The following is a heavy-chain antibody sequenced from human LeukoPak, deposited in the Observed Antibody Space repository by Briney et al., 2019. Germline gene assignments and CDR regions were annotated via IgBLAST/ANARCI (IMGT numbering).Heavy chain of an antibody. CDR1: GGSISSSSYY. D-gene: IGHD3-10*01. CDR2: IYYSGST. V-gene: IGHV4-39*07. J-gene: IGHJ5*02. CDR3: ARRGYYGSGTYFYSWFDP. Sequence: SETLSLTCTVSGGSISSSSYYWGWIRQPPGKGLEWIGSIYYSGSTYYNPSLKSRVTISVDTSKNQFSLKLSSVTAADTAVYYCARRGYYGSGTYFYSWFDPWGQGTLVTVSS.